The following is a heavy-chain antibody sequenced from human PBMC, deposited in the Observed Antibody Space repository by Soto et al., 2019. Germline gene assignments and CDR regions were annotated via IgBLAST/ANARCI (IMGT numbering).Heavy chain of an antibody. CDR1: GYSISSGSY. CDR3: ARTHGDYTAFDY. CDR2: IYYSGST. Sequence: SETLSLTCTVSGYSISSGSYWAWIRQPPGKGLEWIGYIYYSGSTNYNPSLKSQVTISVDTSKNQFSLKLSSVTAADTAVYYCARTHGDYTAFDYWGQGTLVTVSS. V-gene: IGHV4-61*01. D-gene: IGHD4-17*01. J-gene: IGHJ4*02.